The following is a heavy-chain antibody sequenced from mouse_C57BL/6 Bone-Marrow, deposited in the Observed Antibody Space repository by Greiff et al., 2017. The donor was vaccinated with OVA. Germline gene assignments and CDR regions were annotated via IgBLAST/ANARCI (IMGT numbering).Heavy chain of an antibody. CDR2: ISIGGSYT. D-gene: IGHD2-4*01. CDR3: ARHDYDWFAY. V-gene: IGHV5-6*01. J-gene: IGHJ3*01. Sequence: EVKLMESGGDLVKPGGSLKLSCAASGFTFSSYGMSWVRPTPDKRLEWVATISIGGSYTYYPDSVKGRFTISRDNAKNTLYLQMSSLKSEDTAMYYCARHDYDWFAYWGQGTLVTVSA. CDR1: GFTFSSYG.